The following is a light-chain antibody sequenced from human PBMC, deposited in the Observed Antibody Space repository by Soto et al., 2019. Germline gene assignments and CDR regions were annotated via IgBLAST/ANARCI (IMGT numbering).Light chain of an antibody. Sequence: EIAMTQSPATLSVSPGERATLSCRASQSVSDYLAWYQQTPGQPPRLLIYTASTRATCIPATFNGSGSGTQFTLNISSLQSEDFAVYYCQQFNNWPRTFDQETRVEIK. CDR3: QQFNNWPRT. CDR1: QSVSDY. CDR2: TAS. V-gene: IGKV3D-15*01. J-gene: IGKJ1*01.